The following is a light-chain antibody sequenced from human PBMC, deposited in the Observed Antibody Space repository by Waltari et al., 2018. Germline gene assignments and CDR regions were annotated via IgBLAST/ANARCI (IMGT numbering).Light chain of an antibody. CDR2: DAS. V-gene: IGKV1-33*01. CDR3: QQYANLPLT. CDR1: QDIRKN. Sequence: IQMTQSPSSLSASVGDRVTITCQASQDIRKNLNWFQQKPGKAPQVLIFDASNSQAAVPSRFSGSGSGTDCAFTISSLQPEDIGTYFCQQYANLPLTFGGGTRVEIK. J-gene: IGKJ4*01.